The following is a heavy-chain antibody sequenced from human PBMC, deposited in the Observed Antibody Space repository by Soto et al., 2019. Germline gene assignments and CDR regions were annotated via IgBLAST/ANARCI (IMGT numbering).Heavy chain of an antibody. Sequence: GGSLRLSCAASGFTFSSYAMSWVRQAPGKGLEWVSAISGSGGSTYYADSVKGRLTISRDNSKNTLYLQMNSLRAEDTAVYYCAKGQGGLWFGELFLNWFDPWGQGTLVTVSS. D-gene: IGHD3-10*01. CDR3: AKGQGGLWFGELFLNWFDP. CDR1: GFTFSSYA. V-gene: IGHV3-23*01. J-gene: IGHJ5*02. CDR2: ISGSGGST.